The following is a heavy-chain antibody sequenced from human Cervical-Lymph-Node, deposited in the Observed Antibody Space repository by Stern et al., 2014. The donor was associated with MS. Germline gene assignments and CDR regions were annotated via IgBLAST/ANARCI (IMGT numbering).Heavy chain of an antibody. J-gene: IGHJ4*02. V-gene: IGHV4-30-4*01. Sequence: VQLVESGPGLVKPSQTLSLTCTVSGDSISSGDYYWSWIRQTPGKGLEWIGFIFYTGSTYYSPSLKSRLTISVDTSKNTFSLKLSSVTAADTAVYYCARGRSIFDSWGQGTLVAVSS. CDR1: GDSISSGDYY. CDR3: ARGRSIFDS. CDR2: IFYTGST. D-gene: IGHD6-6*01.